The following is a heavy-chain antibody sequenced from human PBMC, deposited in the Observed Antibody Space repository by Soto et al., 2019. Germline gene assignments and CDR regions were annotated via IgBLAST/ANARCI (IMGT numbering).Heavy chain of an antibody. CDR1: GYTFTNYA. CDR2: INAGNGNT. D-gene: IGHD5-12*01. CDR3: ARVSGYYLPDY. V-gene: IGHV1-3*01. Sequence: ASVQVSCKASGYTFTNYATHWVRQAPGQRLEWMGWINAGNGNTKYSQKFQGRVTITRDTSASTAYMELSSLRSEDTAVYYCARVSGYYLPDYWGQGTLVTVSS. J-gene: IGHJ4*02.